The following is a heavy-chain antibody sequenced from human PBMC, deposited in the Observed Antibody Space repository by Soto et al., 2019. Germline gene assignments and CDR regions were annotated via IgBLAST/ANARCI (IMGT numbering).Heavy chain of an antibody. CDR2: IIPIFGTA. V-gene: IGHV1-69*13. Sequence: GASVKVSCKASGGTFSSYAISWVRQAPGQGLEWMGGIIPIFGTANYAQKFQGRVTITADESTSTAYMELSSLRSEDTAVYYCARDKDYARAFDIWGQGTRVTVSS. CDR3: ARDKDYARAFDI. D-gene: IGHD4-17*01. CDR1: GGTFSSYA. J-gene: IGHJ3*02.